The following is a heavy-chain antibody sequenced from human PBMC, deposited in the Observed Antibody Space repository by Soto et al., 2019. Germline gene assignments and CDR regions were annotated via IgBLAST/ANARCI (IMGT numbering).Heavy chain of an antibody. CDR1: EYTFSSYW. J-gene: IGHJ4*02. V-gene: IGHV5-51*01. Sequence: GESLEISCKASEYTFSSYWIAWVRQMRGKGLEWMGIIYPGDSHTNYAPSFQGRVTITADKSTSTAYLQWSSLKASDTAMYYCATFDLDNGFHRFDYWGQGTQVTVSS. CDR3: ATFDLDNGFHRFDY. D-gene: IGHD3-9*01. CDR2: IYPGDSHT.